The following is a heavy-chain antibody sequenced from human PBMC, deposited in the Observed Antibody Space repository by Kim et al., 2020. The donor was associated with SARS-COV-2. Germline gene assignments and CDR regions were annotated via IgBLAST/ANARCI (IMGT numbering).Heavy chain of an antibody. J-gene: IGHJ3*02. CDR3: ARDGLNCSSTSCYTGAFDI. D-gene: IGHD2-2*02. Sequence: SRVTISVDASKNQFSLKLSSVTAADTAVYYCARDGLNCSSTSCYTGAFDIWGQGTMVTVSS. V-gene: IGHV4-31*02.